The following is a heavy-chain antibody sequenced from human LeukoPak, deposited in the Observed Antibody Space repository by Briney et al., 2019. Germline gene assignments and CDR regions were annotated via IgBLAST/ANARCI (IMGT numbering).Heavy chain of an antibody. J-gene: IGHJ3*02. D-gene: IGHD2-2*01. V-gene: IGHV4-4*07. CDR1: GGSISVYY. CDR3: ARDASSSRGPGAFDI. Sequence: SSETLSLTCTVSGGSISVYYWSWIRHPAGKGLVWIGRIYTSGSTNYNPSLKSRVTISVDTSKNQYSLKLSSVTAADTAVYYCARDASSSRGPGAFDIWGQGTMVTVSS. CDR2: IYTSGST.